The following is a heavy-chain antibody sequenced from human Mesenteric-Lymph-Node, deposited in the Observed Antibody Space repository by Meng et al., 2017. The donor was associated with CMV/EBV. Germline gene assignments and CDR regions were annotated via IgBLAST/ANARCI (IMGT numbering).Heavy chain of an antibody. D-gene: IGHD2-2*01. Sequence: GESLKISCAASGFTISNYWMHWVRQAPGKGLEWVARINSDGRSTNYADSVKGRFTVSRDNAKNTLYLQMNSLRAGDTAVYSCARGGSTFGDFWGQGTLVTVSS. J-gene: IGHJ4*02. CDR3: ARGGSTFGDF. V-gene: IGHV3-74*01. CDR2: INSDGRST. CDR1: GFTISNYW.